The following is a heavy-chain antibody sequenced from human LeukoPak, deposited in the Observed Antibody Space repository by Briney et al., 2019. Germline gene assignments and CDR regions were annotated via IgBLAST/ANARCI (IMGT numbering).Heavy chain of an antibody. Sequence: KPSETLSLTCAVYGXSFSGYFWSWIRQPPGKGLEWIGEINHSGSTNYNPSLKSRVTISADTSKNQFSLNLSSVTAADTAIYYCARENAGYWGQGTLVTVSS. CDR3: ARENAGY. V-gene: IGHV4-34*01. D-gene: IGHD3-10*01. CDR1: GXSFSGYF. CDR2: INHSGST. J-gene: IGHJ4*02.